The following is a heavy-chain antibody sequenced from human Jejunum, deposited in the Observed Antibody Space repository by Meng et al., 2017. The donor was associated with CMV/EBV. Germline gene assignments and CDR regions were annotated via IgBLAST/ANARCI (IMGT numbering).Heavy chain of an antibody. J-gene: IGHJ4*02. V-gene: IGHV3-30*02. CDR1: GFSFSSFG. CDR3: AKRADPSAYFFDF. Sequence: SGFSFSSFGMHWVRQAPGKGLEWVAYIRYDLATKYYVDSVKGRFTISRDNSRNSLSLQMNNLRDEDTAVYYCAKRADPSAYFFDFWGEGTMVTVSS. CDR2: IRYDLATK. D-gene: IGHD6-25*01.